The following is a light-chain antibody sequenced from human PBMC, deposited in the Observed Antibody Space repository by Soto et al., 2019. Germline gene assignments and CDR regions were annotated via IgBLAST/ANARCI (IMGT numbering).Light chain of an antibody. J-gene: IGKJ4*01. CDR2: GAS. V-gene: IGKV3-20*01. CDR3: HQYGSSPLT. Sequence: EIVMTQSPATLSVSPGERATLSCRASQSVSSNLAWYQQKPGQAPRLLIYGASSRVTGIPDRFSGSGSGTDFTLTISRLEPDDFAVYYCHQYGSSPLTFGGGTKVEIK. CDR1: QSVSSN.